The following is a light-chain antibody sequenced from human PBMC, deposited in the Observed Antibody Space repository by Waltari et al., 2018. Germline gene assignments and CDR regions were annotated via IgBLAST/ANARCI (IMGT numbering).Light chain of an antibody. CDR2: EVS. CDR3: SSYTRNSSLV. Sequence: QSALTQPASVSGSPGQSITISCPGTRSDVGAYNYVSWYQQHPGKAPKLMIYEVSNRPSGVSNRFSGSKSGNTASLTISGLQDEDEADYHCSSYTRNSSLVFGGGTKVTVL. CDR1: RSDVGAYNY. J-gene: IGLJ3*02. V-gene: IGLV2-14*01.